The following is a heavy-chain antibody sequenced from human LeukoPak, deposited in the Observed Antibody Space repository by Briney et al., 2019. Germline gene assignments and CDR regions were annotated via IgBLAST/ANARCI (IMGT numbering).Heavy chain of an antibody. V-gene: IGHV4-38-2*02. CDR1: GYSISSAYY. J-gene: IGHJ3*02. CDR3: ARGPPDCSSTSCYAFDAFDI. D-gene: IGHD2-2*01. Sequence: SETLSLTCTISGYSISSAYYWGWIRQPPGKGLEWIGYIYDSGSTNHNPSLKSRVTISVDTSKNQFSLKLSSVTAADTAVYYCARGPPDCSSTSCYAFDAFDIWGQGTMVTVSS. CDR2: IYDSGST.